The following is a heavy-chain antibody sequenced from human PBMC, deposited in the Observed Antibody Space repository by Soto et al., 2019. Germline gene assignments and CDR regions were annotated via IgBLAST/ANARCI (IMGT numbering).Heavy chain of an antibody. CDR2: ISSSSSTI. Sequence: VELVESGGGLVQPGGSLRLSCAASGLTFSSYSMNWVRQAPGKGLEWVSYISSSSSTIYYADSVKGRFTITRDNAKNSLYLQINSLRAEDTAVYYCARDEGIAVAGADYWGQGTLVTVSS. V-gene: IGHV3-48*01. J-gene: IGHJ4*02. CDR3: ARDEGIAVAGADY. D-gene: IGHD6-19*01. CDR1: GLTFSSYS.